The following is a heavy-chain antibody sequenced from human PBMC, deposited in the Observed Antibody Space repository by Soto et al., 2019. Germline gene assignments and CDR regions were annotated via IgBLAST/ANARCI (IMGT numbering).Heavy chain of an antibody. V-gene: IGHV3-30-3*01. CDR3: ARYSIAAAGTDLPQYNWFDP. Sequence: QVQLVESGGGVVQPGRSLRLSCAASGFTFSSYAMHWVRQAPGKGLEWVAVISYDGSNKYYADSVKGRFTISRDNSKNTXYXXRNSLRAEDTAVYYCARYSIAAAGTDLPQYNWFDPWGQGTLVTVSS. CDR2: ISYDGSNK. D-gene: IGHD6-13*01. J-gene: IGHJ5*02. CDR1: GFTFSSYA.